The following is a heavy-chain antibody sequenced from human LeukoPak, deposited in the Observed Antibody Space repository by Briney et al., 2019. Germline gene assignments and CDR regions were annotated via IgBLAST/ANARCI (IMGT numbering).Heavy chain of an antibody. D-gene: IGHD4-17*01. CDR3: ARDPSHDYGDYSLDY. CDR1: GYSFTRYG. V-gene: IGHV1-2*02. CDR2: INPNSGGT. Sequence: ASVRVSCKASGYSFTRYGISWVRQAPGQGLEWMGWINPNSGGTNYAQKFQGRVTMTRDTSISTAYMELSRLRSDDTAVYYCARDPSHDYGDYSLDYWGQGTLVTVSS. J-gene: IGHJ4*02.